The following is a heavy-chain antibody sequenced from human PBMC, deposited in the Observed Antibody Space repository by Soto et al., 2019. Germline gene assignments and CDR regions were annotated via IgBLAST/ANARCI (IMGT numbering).Heavy chain of an antibody. Sequence: GGSLRLSCAASGFTFSSYWMHWVRQAPGKGLVWVSRINSDGSSTSYADSVKGRFTISRDNAKNTLYLQMNSLRAEDTAVYYCARVPSYYDFWSGYPYYFDYWGQGTLVTVSS. CDR3: ARVPSYYDFWSGYPYYFDY. CDR2: INSDGSST. V-gene: IGHV3-74*01. J-gene: IGHJ4*02. CDR1: GFTFSSYW. D-gene: IGHD3-3*01.